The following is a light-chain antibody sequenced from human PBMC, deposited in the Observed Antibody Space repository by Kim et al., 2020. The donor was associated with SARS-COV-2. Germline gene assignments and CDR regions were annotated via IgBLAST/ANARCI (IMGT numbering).Light chain of an antibody. CDR2: EVS. CDR1: SSDVGGYNY. CDR3: SSYAGSNNPWV. Sequence: QSVTITCTGTSSDVGGYNYVSWYQPHPGKAPKLMIYEVSKRPSGVPDRFSGSKSGNTASLTVSGLQAEDEADYYCSSYAGSNNPWVFGGGTQLTVL. J-gene: IGLJ3*02. V-gene: IGLV2-8*01.